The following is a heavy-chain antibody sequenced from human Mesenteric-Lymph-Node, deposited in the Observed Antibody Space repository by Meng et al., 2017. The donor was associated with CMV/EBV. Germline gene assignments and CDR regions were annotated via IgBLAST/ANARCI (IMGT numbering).Heavy chain of an antibody. Sequence: GESLKISCAASGLTFSSYWMHWVRQAPGKGLVWVSRINSDGSSTSYADSVKGRFTISRDNAKNTLYLQMNSLGAEDTAVYYCARRAVVAATQYYGMDVWGQGTTVTVSS. V-gene: IGHV3-74*01. J-gene: IGHJ6*02. CDR1: GLTFSSYW. CDR2: INSDGSST. CDR3: ARRAVVAATQYYGMDV. D-gene: IGHD2-15*01.